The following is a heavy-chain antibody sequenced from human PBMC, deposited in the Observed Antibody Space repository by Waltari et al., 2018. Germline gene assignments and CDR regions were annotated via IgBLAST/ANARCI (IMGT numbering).Heavy chain of an antibody. CDR2: IKQDGSEK. J-gene: IGHJ4*02. CDR1: GLSFSNYW. CDR3: TRGGRDSSWYWRD. V-gene: IGHV3-7*01. D-gene: IGHD6-13*01. Sequence: EVQLVESGGGLAQPGGSLRLSCAASGLSFSNYWMTWVRQASGKGPELGAKIKQDGSEKYYMDSVKGRFTISRDNAKNSLYLQMNNLRVEDTAVYYCTRGGRDSSWYWRDWGQGTLVTVSS.